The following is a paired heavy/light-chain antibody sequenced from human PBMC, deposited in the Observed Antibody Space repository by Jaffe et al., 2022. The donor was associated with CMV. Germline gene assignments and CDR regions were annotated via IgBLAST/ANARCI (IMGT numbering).Heavy chain of an antibody. Sequence: EVQLLESGGGLVQPGGSLRLSCAASGLTFSSYAMTWVRQAPGKGLEWVATIVGRGTRTYYADSVKGQFTISRDNSKNTVHLQMNSLRAEDTAIYYCTCGDLGGGRRGDGYNLDYFDHWGRGTLVTVSS. J-gene: IGHJ4*02. CDR3: TCGDLGGGRRGDGYNLDYFDH. CDR2: IVGRGTRT. V-gene: IGHV3-23*01. D-gene: IGHD5-18*01. CDR1: GLTFSSYA.
Light chain of an antibody. CDR3: QQYGSAPPIT. V-gene: IGKV3-20*01. CDR1: QSVSRNY. Sequence: EIVLTQSPDTLSLSPGERATLSCRASQSVSRNYVAWYQQKPGQAPRLLIHGASSRATGISDRFSGSGSGTDFTLTISRLEPEDFAVYYCQQYGSAPPITFGQGTRLEIK. J-gene: IGKJ5*01. CDR2: GAS.